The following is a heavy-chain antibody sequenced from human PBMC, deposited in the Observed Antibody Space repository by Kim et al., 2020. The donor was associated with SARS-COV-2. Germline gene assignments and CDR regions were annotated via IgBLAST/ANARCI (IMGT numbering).Heavy chain of an antibody. CDR3: ARDEYSLSGFVYDV. CDR1: GYIFTRYS. CDR2: IHTVFGNR. Sequence: ASVKVSCKASGYIFTRYSISWVRQAPGQRLEWMGWIHTVFGNRNYSQKFQGRVTISVDASTSTAYMELSSLRSEDTAVYYCARDEYSLSGFVYDVCGRG. D-gene: IGHD2-15*01. V-gene: IGHV1-3*04. J-gene: IGHJ6*02.